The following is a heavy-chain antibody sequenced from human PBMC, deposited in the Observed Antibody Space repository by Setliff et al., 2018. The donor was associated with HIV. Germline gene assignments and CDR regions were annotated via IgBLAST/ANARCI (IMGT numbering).Heavy chain of an antibody. D-gene: IGHD5-12*01. CDR3: ASTGHIEIDPLQPFEI. Sequence: TLSLTRTVSAGAIRSYYWSWIRQSPGKGLEWIGYIFYGGNANYSPSLKGRVTMSLDTSRNQFSLKLTSVTAADTAVYYCASTGHIEIDPLQPFEIWGQGTMVTVSS. CDR1: AGAIRSYY. V-gene: IGHV4-59*12. J-gene: IGHJ3*02. CDR2: IFYGGNA.